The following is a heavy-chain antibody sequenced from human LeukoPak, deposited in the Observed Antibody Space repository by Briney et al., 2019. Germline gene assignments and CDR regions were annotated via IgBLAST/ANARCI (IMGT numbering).Heavy chain of an antibody. V-gene: IGHV3-23*01. Sequence: GGSLRLSCAASGFTFSSYAMSWVRQAPGNGLEWVSAISGSGGSTYYADSVKGRFTISRDNSKNTLYLQMNSLRAEDTAVYYCAKVDYYDSSGYYWGQGTLVTVSS. CDR3: AKVDYYDSSGYY. J-gene: IGHJ4*02. CDR2: ISGSGGST. CDR1: GFTFSSYA. D-gene: IGHD3-22*01.